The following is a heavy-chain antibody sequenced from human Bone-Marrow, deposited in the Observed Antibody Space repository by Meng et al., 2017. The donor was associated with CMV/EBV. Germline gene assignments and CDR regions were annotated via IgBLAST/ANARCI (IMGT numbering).Heavy chain of an antibody. J-gene: IGHJ4*02. Sequence: GESLKISCAASGFTFSSYEMNWVRQAPGKGLEWVSYISSSGSTIYYADSVKGRFTISRDNAKNSLYLQMNSLRAEDTAVYYCARAIAVAGTGGFYDYWGQGTQVTAPQ. CDR2: ISSSGSTI. CDR1: GFTFSSYE. D-gene: IGHD6-19*01. V-gene: IGHV3-48*03. CDR3: ARAIAVAGTGGFYDY.